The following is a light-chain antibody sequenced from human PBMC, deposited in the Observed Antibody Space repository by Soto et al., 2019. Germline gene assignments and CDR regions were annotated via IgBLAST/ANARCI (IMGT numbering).Light chain of an antibody. Sequence: QSVLTQPPSVSAAPGQKVTISCSGSSSNIGNNYVSWYQQLPGTAPKLLIYDNNKRPSGIPDRFSGSKSGTSATLGITGLQTGDEADDYCGTWDSSLSLYVFGTGTQLTVL. CDR1: SSNIGNNY. CDR3: GTWDSSLSLYV. CDR2: DNN. J-gene: IGLJ1*01. V-gene: IGLV1-51*01.